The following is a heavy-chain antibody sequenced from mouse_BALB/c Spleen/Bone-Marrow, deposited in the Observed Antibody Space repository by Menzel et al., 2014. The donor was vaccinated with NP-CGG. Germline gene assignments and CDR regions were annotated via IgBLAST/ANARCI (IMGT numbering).Heavy chain of an antibody. Sequence: QVQLQQPGAELVKPGAPVKLSCKASGYTFTSYWMYWVIQRPGQGLEWIGEINPRSSRTNYNEKFKSRATLTVDKSSSTAYMQLSSLTSGDSAVYYCARGLYGAMDYWGQGTSVTVSS. D-gene: IGHD1-1*01. CDR2: INPRSSRT. CDR3: ARGLYGAMDY. CDR1: GYTFTSYW. J-gene: IGHJ4*01. V-gene: IGHV1S81*02.